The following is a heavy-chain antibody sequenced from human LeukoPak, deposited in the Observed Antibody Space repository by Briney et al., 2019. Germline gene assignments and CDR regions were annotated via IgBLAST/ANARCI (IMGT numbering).Heavy chain of an antibody. CDR2: IKSKTDGGTT. CDR3: TTDAGDIVVVPAAIQVGH. J-gene: IGHJ4*02. CDR1: GFTFSNAW. Sequence: GGSLRLSCAASGFTFSNAWMSWVRQAPGKGLEWVGRIKSKTDGGTTDYAAPVKGRFTISRDDSKNTLYLQMNSLKTEDTAVYYCTTDAGDIVVVPAAIQVGHWGQGTLVTVSS. V-gene: IGHV3-15*01. D-gene: IGHD2-2*02.